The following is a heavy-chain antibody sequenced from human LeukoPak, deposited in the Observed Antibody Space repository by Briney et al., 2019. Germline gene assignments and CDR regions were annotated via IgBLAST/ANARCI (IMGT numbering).Heavy chain of an antibody. CDR3: AKDGGSSWYDAFDI. CDR1: GFTFDDYA. D-gene: IGHD6-13*01. Sequence: GGSLRLSCAASGFTFDDYAMHWVRQAPGKGLEWVSGISWNSGSIGYADSVKGRFTISRDNAKNSLYLQMNSLRAEDTALYYCAKDGGSSWYDAFDIWGQGTMVTVSS. V-gene: IGHV3-9*01. J-gene: IGHJ3*02. CDR2: ISWNSGSI.